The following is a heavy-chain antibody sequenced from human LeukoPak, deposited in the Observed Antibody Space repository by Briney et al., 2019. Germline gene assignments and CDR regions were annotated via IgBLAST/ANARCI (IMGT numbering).Heavy chain of an antibody. V-gene: IGHV1-69*13. CDR3: ARDRTYYDFWSGYYPYYYYYMDV. D-gene: IGHD3-3*01. J-gene: IGHJ6*03. Sequence: SVKVSCKASGGTFSSYAISWVRQAPGQGPEWMGGIIPIFGTANYAQKFQGRVTITADESTSTAYMELSSLRSEDTAVYYCARDRTYYDFWSGYYPYYYYYMDVWGKGTTVTVSS. CDR2: IIPIFGTA. CDR1: GGTFSSYA.